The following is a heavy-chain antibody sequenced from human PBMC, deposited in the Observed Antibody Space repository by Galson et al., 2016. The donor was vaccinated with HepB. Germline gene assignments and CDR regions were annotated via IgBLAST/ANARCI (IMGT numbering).Heavy chain of an antibody. CDR1: GSFFSGRA. V-gene: IGHV3-23*01. D-gene: IGHD4/OR15-4a*01. J-gene: IGHJ4*02. CDR2: INRYGATT. CDR3: ARDDYSGGRGSPDY. Sequence: SLRLSCAASGSFFSGRAMSWVRQAPGKGLEWVSGINRYGATTGYAASVKGRFTISRDNSNNTLYLQMNSLGTEDTAVYYCARDDYSGGRGSPDYWGQGTLVTVSS.